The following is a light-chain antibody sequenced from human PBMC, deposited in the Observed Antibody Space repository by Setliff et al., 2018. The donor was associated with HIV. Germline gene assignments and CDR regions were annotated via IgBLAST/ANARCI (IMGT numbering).Light chain of an antibody. J-gene: IGLJ1*01. V-gene: IGLV1-40*01. CDR2: HNS. Sequence: VLAPPPSVSGAPGQRVTISCSGSRSNVGAHYDVHWYQQLPGTAPKLLIYHNSNRPSGVPDRFSGSKSGSSASLAIAGLQPEDEADYYCQSYDSSLNGYVFGTGTKVTVL. CDR3: QSYDSSLNGYV. CDR1: RSNVGAHYD.